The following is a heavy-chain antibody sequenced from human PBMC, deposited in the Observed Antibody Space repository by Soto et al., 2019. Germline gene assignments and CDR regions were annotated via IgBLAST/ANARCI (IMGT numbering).Heavy chain of an antibody. CDR1: GFTFDDYT. CDR3: ATLSGTNYGDYVVGYYGMDV. Sequence: GGSLRLSCAASGFTFDDYTMHWVRQAPGKGLEWVSLISWEGGSTYYADSVKGRFTISRDNSKNSLYLQMNSLRTEDTALYYCATLSGTNYGDYVVGYYGMDVWGQGTTVTVSS. J-gene: IGHJ6*02. CDR2: ISWEGGST. D-gene: IGHD4-17*01. V-gene: IGHV3-43*01.